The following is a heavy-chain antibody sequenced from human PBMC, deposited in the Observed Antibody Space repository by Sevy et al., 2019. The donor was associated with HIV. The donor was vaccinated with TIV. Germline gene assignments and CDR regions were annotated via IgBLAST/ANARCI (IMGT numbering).Heavy chain of an antibody. CDR3: AGDRDYDFWSGYYYYGMDV. Sequence: ASVKVSCKASGYTFTGYYMHWVRQAPGQGLEWMGRINPNSGGTNYAQKFQGRVTMTRDTSISTAYMELSRLGSDDTAVYYCAGDRDYDFWSGYYYYGMDVWGQGTTVTVSS. J-gene: IGHJ6*02. D-gene: IGHD3-3*01. CDR1: GYTFTGYY. V-gene: IGHV1-2*06. CDR2: INPNSGGT.